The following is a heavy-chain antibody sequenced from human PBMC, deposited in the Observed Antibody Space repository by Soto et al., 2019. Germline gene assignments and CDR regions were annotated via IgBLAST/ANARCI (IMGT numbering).Heavy chain of an antibody. CDR3: ARTSIAARPDYYYYGMDV. D-gene: IGHD6-6*01. Sequence: QVQLVQSGAEVKKPGSSVKVSWKASGGTFSSYAISWVRQAPGQGLEWMGGIIPIFGTANYAQKFQGRVTITADESTSTAYMELSSLRSEDTAVYYCARTSIAARPDYYYYGMDVWGQGTTVTVSS. CDR2: IIPIFGTA. CDR1: GGTFSSYA. J-gene: IGHJ6*02. V-gene: IGHV1-69*01.